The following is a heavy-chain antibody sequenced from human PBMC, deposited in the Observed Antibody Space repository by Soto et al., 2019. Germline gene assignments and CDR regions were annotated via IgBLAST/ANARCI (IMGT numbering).Heavy chain of an antibody. CDR1: GGSISSYY. CDR3: ARPLRGYSYGYFDY. D-gene: IGHD5-18*01. Sequence: SETLSLTCTVSGGSISSYYWSWIRQPPGKGLEWIGYIYYSGSTNYNPSLKSRVTISVDTSKNQFSLKLSSVTAADTAVYYCARPLRGYSYGYFDYWGQGTLVTVSS. J-gene: IGHJ4*02. CDR2: IYYSGST. V-gene: IGHV4-59*12.